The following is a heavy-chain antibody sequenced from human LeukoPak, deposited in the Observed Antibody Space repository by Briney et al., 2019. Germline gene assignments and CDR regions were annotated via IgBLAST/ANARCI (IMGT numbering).Heavy chain of an antibody. J-gene: IGHJ4*02. CDR1: GFTFSSYA. V-gene: IGHV3-23*01. CDR3: AKDPPRPPSY. Sequence: GGSLRLSCVASGFTFSSYAMSWVRQAPGKGLEWVSGISGSADTAHSADSVKGRFTISRDNSKNTLFLQMHSLRADDPAVYYCAKDPPRPPSYWGQATLVTVPS. CDR2: ISGSADTA.